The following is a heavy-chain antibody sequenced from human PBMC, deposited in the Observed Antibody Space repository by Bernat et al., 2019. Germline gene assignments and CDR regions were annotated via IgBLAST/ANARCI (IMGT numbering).Heavy chain of an antibody. V-gene: IGHV3-30*01. D-gene: IGHD2-15*01. Sequence: QVQLVESGGGVVQPGRSLRLSCAASGFTFSSFAMHWVRQAPGKGLEWVALISNDGSDKYYADSVKGRFTISRDNSKNTLYLQMNSLRAEDTAVYYCARGVVVVVAATPGAFDIWGQGTMVTVSS. J-gene: IGHJ3*02. CDR2: ISNDGSDK. CDR1: GFTFSSFA. CDR3: ARGVVVVVAATPGAFDI.